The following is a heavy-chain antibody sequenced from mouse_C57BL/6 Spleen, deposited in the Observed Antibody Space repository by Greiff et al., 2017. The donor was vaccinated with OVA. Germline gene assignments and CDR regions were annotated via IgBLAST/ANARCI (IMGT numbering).Heavy chain of an antibody. V-gene: IGHV10-3*01. CDR2: IRSKSSNYAT. J-gene: IGHJ1*03. Sequence: EVKLMESGGGLVQPKGSLKLSCAASGFTFNTYAMHWVRQAPGKGLEWVARIRSKSSNYATYYAVSVKDRFTITRDDSQSMLYLQVNNQKTEDTAMYCCVREGNYDYYYGYFDVWGTGTTVTVSS. D-gene: IGHD2-4*01. CDR3: VREGNYDYYYGYFDV. CDR1: GFTFNTYA.